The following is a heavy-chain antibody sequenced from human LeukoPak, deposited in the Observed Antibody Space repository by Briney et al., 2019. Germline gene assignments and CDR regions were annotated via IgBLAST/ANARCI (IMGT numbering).Heavy chain of an antibody. Sequence: ASVKVSCKASGYTFTSYGISWVRQAPGQGLEWMGWISAYNGNTNYAQKLQGRVTMTTDTSTSTAYMELRSLRSDDTAVYHCARSGYSSSWYYFDYWGQGTLVTVSS. J-gene: IGHJ4*02. D-gene: IGHD6-13*01. V-gene: IGHV1-18*04. CDR3: ARSGYSSSWYYFDY. CDR1: GYTFTSYG. CDR2: ISAYNGNT.